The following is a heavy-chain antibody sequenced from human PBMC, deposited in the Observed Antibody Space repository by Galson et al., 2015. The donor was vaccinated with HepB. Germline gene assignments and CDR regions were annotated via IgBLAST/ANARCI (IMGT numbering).Heavy chain of an antibody. V-gene: IGHV3-15*01. CDR2: VKSRTFGGTA. CDR3: SKVPRDILIGSVLHYYYGMDL. J-gene: IGHJ6*02. D-gene: IGHD3-9*01. CDR1: GFTFSDAW. Sequence: SLRLSCAASGFTFSDAWMSWVRQAPGKGLEWVGRVKSRTFGGTADYGTPVQGRFTISRDDSKHTLSLLMISLRAKDTAVYYCSKVPRDILIGSVLHYYYGMDLWGQGTTVTVSS.